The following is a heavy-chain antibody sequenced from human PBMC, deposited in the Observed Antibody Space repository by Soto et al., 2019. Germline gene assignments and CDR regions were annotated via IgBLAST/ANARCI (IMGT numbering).Heavy chain of an antibody. CDR3: ATESGSTYGYFDH. CDR2: ISNSGST. J-gene: IGHJ4*02. Sequence: SETLSLTCTVSGGSVTSDEDYWTWIRQSPGKGLEWIGYISNSGSTGYNPSLKTRLSMSVDRSKSQFTLRLTSVTAADTAVYFCATESGSTYGYFDHWGQGTQVTVPS. D-gene: IGHD5-18*01. CDR1: GGSVTSDEDY. V-gene: IGHV4-30-4*01.